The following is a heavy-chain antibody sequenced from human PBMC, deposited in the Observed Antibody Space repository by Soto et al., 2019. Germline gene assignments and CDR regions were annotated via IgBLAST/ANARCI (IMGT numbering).Heavy chain of an antibody. J-gene: IGHJ4*02. D-gene: IGHD6-13*01. CDR1: RFTFSTFA. Sequence: GGSLRLSCAASRFTFSTFAMTWVRQVPGKGLEWVSSITSSGAGTYYADSVKGRFTISRDNSKNTLFLQMDSLRVEDTAMYYCAKGTFRIAAAAYFDYWGQGALVTVSS. CDR3: AKGTFRIAAAAYFDY. V-gene: IGHV3-23*01. CDR2: ITSSGAGT.